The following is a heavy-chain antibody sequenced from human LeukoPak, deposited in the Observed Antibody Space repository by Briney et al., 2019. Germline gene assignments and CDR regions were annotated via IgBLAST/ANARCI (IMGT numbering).Heavy chain of an antibody. Sequence: ASVKVSCKASGGTLSSYAISWVRQAPGQGLEWMGWISAYNGNTNYAQKLQGRVTMTTDTSTSTAYMELRSLRSDDTAVYYCARGSGSSVAFDYWGQGTLVTVSS. CDR1: GGTLSSYA. V-gene: IGHV1-18*01. CDR3: ARGSGSSVAFDY. D-gene: IGHD6-6*01. CDR2: ISAYNGNT. J-gene: IGHJ4*02.